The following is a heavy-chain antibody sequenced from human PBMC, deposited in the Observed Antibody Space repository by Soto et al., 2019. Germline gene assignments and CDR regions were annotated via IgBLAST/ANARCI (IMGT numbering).Heavy chain of an antibody. Sequence: ASVKVSCKASGYTFTGYYMHWVRQAPGQGLEWMGWINPNSGGTNYAQKFQGWVTMTRDTSISTAYMELSRLRSDDTAVYYCARAPATGTTVVAHYYYGMDVWGQGTTVTVSS. V-gene: IGHV1-2*04. D-gene: IGHD1-7*01. J-gene: IGHJ6*02. CDR2: INPNSGGT. CDR3: ARAPATGTTVVAHYYYGMDV. CDR1: GYTFTGYY.